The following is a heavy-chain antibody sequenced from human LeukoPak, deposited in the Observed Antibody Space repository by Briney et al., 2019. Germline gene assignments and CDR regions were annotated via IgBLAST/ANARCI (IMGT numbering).Heavy chain of an antibody. CDR1: GITFNNVW. CDR2: IKSNTDGGTT. D-gene: IGHD2/OR15-2a*01. Sequence: PGGSLRLSCAASGITFNNVWMSWVRQAPGKGLEWVGRIKSNTDGGTTDYAAPVKGRFTISRDDSKNMLFLEMNSLKTEDTAVYYCSAPFQSYCNSNYCYATPGRNWGQGTLVTVSS. J-gene: IGHJ4*02. CDR3: SAPFQSYCNSNYCYATPGRN. V-gene: IGHV3-15*01.